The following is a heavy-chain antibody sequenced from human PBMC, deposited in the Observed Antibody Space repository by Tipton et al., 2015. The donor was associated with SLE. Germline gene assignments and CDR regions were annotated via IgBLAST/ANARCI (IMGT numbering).Heavy chain of an antibody. CDR2: INHSGST. V-gene: IGHV4-34*01. J-gene: IGHJ6*03. CDR1: GFTFSSYA. Sequence: LRLSCAASGFTFSSYAMSWVRQAPGKGLEWIGEINHSGSTNYNPSLKSRVTISVDTSKNQFSLKLSSVTAADTAVYYCARGEDYYYMDVWGKGTTVTVSS. CDR3: ARGEDYYYMDV.